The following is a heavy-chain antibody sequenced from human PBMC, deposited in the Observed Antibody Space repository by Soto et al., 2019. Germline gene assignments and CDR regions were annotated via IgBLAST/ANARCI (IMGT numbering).Heavy chain of an antibody. CDR3: AKARAQYYDFWSGYPVDY. J-gene: IGHJ4*02. D-gene: IGHD3-3*01. V-gene: IGHV3-23*01. CDR1: GFTFSSYA. CDR2: ISGSGGST. Sequence: EVQLLESGGGLVQPGGSLRLSCAASGFTFSSYAMSWVRQAPGKGLEWVSAISGSGGSTYYADSVKGRFTISRDNSXXPXYLQMNSLRAEDTAVYYCAKARAQYYDFWSGYPVDYWGQGTLVTVSS.